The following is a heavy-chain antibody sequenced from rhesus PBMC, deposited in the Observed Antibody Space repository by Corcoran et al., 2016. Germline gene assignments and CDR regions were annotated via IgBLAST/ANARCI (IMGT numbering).Heavy chain of an antibody. J-gene: IGHJ4*01. Sequence: EVQLVQSGAEVKRPGASLRTPCKTSGYRFTRSGSSWGRQMPGKGLEWMGSIYPGDSDTRYNPSFQGHVTISADKSISTTYLQWSSLKASDTATYYCARKGNFDYWGQGVLVTVSS. CDR1: GYRFTRSG. CDR3: ARKGNFDY. CDR2: IYPGDSDT. D-gene: IGHD5-42*01. V-gene: IGHV5S1*01.